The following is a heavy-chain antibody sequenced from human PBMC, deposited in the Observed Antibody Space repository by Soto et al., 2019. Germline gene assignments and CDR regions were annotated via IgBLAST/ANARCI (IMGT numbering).Heavy chain of an antibody. J-gene: IGHJ6*02. D-gene: IGHD4-17*01. Sequence: LRLSCAASGFTFYSYAMTWVRQAPGKALEWVSTISGSGDSTYYADSVKGRFSISRDNYKNTVSLQMNSLRAENTAVYFCARVWERTVTTRNSFYGIDVWGRGTTVTVSS. CDR2: ISGSGDST. CDR3: ARVWERTVTTRNSFYGIDV. V-gene: IGHV3-23*01. CDR1: GFTFYSYA.